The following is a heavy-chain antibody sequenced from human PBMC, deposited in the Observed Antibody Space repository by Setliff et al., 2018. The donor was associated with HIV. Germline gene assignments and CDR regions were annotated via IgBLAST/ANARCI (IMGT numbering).Heavy chain of an antibody. CDR2: IYYSGST. Sequence: LSLTCTVSGGSISSSSYYWGWIRQPPGKGLEWIGSIYYSGSTYYNPSLKSRVTISVDTSKNQFSLKLSSVTAADTAVYYCVRERRRSPLSYGLDVWGQGTTVTVSS. CDR3: VRERRRSPLSYGLDV. V-gene: IGHV4-39*02. J-gene: IGHJ6*02. CDR1: GGSISSSSYY.